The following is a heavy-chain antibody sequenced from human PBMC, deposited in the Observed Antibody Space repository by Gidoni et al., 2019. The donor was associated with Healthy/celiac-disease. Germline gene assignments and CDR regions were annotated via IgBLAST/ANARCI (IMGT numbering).Heavy chain of an antibody. V-gene: IGHV5-10-1*03. Sequence: EVQLVQSGAEVKKPGASLRISCKGSGYSFPSYWISWVRQMPGKGLEWMGRIDPSDSYTNYSPSFQGHVTISADKSISTAYLQWSSLKASDTAMYYCARHGLDRPRSVQLPHWGQGTLVTVSS. CDR2: IDPSDSYT. D-gene: IGHD1-1*01. CDR3: ARHGLDRPRSVQLPH. J-gene: IGHJ4*02. CDR1: GYSFPSYW.